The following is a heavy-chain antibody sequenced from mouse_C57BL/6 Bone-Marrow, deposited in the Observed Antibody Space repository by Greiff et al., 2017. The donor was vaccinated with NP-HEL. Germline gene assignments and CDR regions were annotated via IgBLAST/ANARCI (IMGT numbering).Heavy chain of an antibody. V-gene: IGHV2-9-1*01. CDR3: ARLVVAHYYAMDY. J-gene: IGHJ4*01. CDR1: GFSLTSYA. D-gene: IGHD1-1*01. CDR2: IWTGGGT. Sequence: QVQLQQSGPGLVAPSQSLSITCTVSGFSLTSYAISWVRQPPGKGLEWLGVIWTGGGTNYNSALKSRLSISKDNSKSQVFLKMNSLQTDDTARYYCARLVVAHYYAMDYWGQGTSVTVSS.